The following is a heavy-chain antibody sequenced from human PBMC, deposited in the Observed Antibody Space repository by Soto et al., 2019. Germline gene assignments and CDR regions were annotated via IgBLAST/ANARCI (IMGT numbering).Heavy chain of an antibody. Sequence: QVQLQESGPGLGKPSETLSPTGTFTGGSISSDYWTWIRQPPGKGLGWIGYSYESGSTNYNPSLKSRVTISVDTSKNRFSLKLSSVTAAATAMYYCASLVGATRGYWGQGTLVTVSS. CDR1: GGSISSDY. D-gene: IGHD1-26*01. J-gene: IGHJ4*02. CDR3: ASLVGATRGY. CDR2: SYESGST. V-gene: IGHV4-59*08.